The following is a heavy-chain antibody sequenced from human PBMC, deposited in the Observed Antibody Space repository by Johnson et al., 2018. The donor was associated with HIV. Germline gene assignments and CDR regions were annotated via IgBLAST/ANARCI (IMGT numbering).Heavy chain of an antibody. D-gene: IGHD2-15*01. CDR1: GFTFSDYY. Sequence: QVQLVESGGGLVKPGGSLRLSCAASGFTFSDYYMSWIRQAPGKGLEWVSYISSSGSGTYYADSVKGRFTISRDNSKNTLYLQMNSLRAEDTAVYYCARGAALPAAFDIWGQGTMVTVSS. J-gene: IGHJ3*02. CDR3: ARGAALPAAFDI. V-gene: IGHV3-11*01. CDR2: ISSSGSGT.